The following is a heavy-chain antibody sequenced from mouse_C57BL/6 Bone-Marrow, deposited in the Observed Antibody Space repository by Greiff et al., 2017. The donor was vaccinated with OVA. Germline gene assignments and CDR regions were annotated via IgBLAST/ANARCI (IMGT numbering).Heavy chain of an antibody. V-gene: IGHV1-9*01. CDR2: ILPGSGST. Sequence: LMKPGASVKLSCKATGYTFTGYWIEWVKQRPGHGLEWIGEILPGSGSTNYNEKFKGKATFTADTSSNTAYMQLSSLTTEDSAIYYCARTPYYYGSSSYWYFDVWGTGTTVTVSS. CDR3: ARTPYYYGSSSYWYFDV. D-gene: IGHD1-1*01. J-gene: IGHJ1*03. CDR1: GYTFTGYW.